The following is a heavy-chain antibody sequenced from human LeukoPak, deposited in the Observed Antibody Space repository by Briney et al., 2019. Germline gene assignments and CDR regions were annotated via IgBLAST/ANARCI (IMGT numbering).Heavy chain of an antibody. CDR2: INHSGST. CDR1: GGSISSSSYY. J-gene: IGHJ5*02. D-gene: IGHD3-10*01. CDR3: ARHAPILRYYGSGSYYKNRNWFDP. Sequence: PSETLSLTCTVSGGSISSSSYYWSWIRQPPGKGLEWIGEINHSGSTNYNPSLKSRVTISVDTSKNQFSLKLSSVTAADTAVYYCARHAPILRYYGSGSYYKNRNWFDPWGQGTLVTVSS. V-gene: IGHV4-39*01.